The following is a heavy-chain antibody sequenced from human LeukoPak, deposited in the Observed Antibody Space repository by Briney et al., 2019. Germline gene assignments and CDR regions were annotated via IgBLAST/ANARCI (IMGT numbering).Heavy chain of an antibody. CDR3: AGGRTDIVVVPATLRNYYFDY. Sequence: GSSVKVSCKASGGTFSSYAISWVRQAPGQGLEWIGGIMPMFGKTNYAQKFQGRVTTTADKATSTAYMELSSLRSEDTAVYYCAGGRTDIVVVPATLRNYYFDYWGQGTLVTVSS. J-gene: IGHJ4*02. V-gene: IGHV1-69*06. D-gene: IGHD2-2*01. CDR1: GGTFSSYA. CDR2: IMPMFGKT.